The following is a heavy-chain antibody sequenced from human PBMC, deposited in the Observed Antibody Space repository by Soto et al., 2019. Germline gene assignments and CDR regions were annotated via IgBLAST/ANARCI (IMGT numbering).Heavy chain of an antibody. Sequence: AGGSLRLSCAASGFTFSSYAMSWVRQAPGKGLEWVSAFSGSGGSTYYADSVKGRFTISRDNSKNTLYLQMNSLRAEDTAVYYCAKVGVDLNGGPRFLEWLPNWFDPWGQGTLVTVSS. CDR2: FSGSGGST. CDR1: GFTFSSYA. V-gene: IGHV3-23*01. J-gene: IGHJ5*02. CDR3: AKVGVDLNGGPRFLEWLPNWFDP. D-gene: IGHD3-3*01.